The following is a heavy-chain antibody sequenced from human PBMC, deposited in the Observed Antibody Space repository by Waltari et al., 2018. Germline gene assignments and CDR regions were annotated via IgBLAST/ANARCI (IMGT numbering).Heavy chain of an antibody. CDR2: IIPIFGTA. D-gene: IGHD3-22*01. CDR3: ARGYDSSGYYYGRYYYYYMDV. Sequence: QVQLVQSGAEVKKPGSSVKVSCKASGGTLSSYAISWVRKAPGTGLEWMGGIIPIFGTANYAQKFQGRVTITADKSTSTAYMELSSLRSEDTAVYYCARGYDSSGYYYGRYYYYYMDVWGKGTTVTVSS. CDR1: GGTLSSYA. J-gene: IGHJ6*03. V-gene: IGHV1-69*14.